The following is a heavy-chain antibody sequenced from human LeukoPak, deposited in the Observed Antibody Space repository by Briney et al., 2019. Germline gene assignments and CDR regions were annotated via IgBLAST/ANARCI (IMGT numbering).Heavy chain of an antibody. CDR1: GYTFTSYG. V-gene: IGHV1-18*01. Sequence: ASVKVSCKASGYTFTSYGISWVRQAPGQGLEWMGWISAYNGNTNYAQKLQGRVTMTTDTSTSTAYMELRSLRSDDTAVYYCATSGSNYAGTKPFDYWGLGTLVTVSS. CDR2: ISAYNGNT. J-gene: IGHJ4*02. D-gene: IGHD1-26*01. CDR3: ATSGSNYAGTKPFDY.